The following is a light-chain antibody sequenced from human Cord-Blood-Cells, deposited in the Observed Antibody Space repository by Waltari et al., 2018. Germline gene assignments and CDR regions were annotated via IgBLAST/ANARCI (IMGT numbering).Light chain of an antibody. J-gene: IGLJ2*01. Sequence: QSALTQPASVSGSPGQSITIPCTGTSSDVGGYNYVPWYQQHPGKAPKLMIYDVSKRPSGVSNRFSGSKSGNTASLTISGLQAEDEADYYCSSYTSSSTLVVFGGGTKLTVL. V-gene: IGLV2-14*01. CDR1: SSDVGGYNY. CDR3: SSYTSSSTLVV. CDR2: DVS.